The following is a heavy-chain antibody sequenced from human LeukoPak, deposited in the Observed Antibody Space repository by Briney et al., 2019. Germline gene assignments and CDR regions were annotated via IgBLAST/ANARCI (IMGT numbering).Heavy chain of an antibody. CDR3: ARVVWSGYPDAFDI. D-gene: IGHD3-3*01. CDR1: GGPISSYS. J-gene: IGHJ3*02. Sequence: PSETLSLTCTISGGPISSYSWSWIRQPTGKGLEWIGYIYYSGSTNYNPSLKSRVTMSIDTFENQLSVKLSSVTAADTAVYYCARVVWSGYPDAFDIWGQETMVTVSS. V-gene: IGHV4-59*08. CDR2: IYYSGST.